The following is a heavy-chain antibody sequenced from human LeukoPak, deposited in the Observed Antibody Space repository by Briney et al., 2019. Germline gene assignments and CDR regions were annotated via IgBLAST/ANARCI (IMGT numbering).Heavy chain of an antibody. CDR2: INHSGST. D-gene: IGHD1-1*01. CDR1: GGSFSGYY. Sequence: ASETLSLTCAVYGGSFSGYYWSWIRQPPGKGLEWIGEINHSGSTNYNPSLKGRVTISVDTSKNQFSLKLSSVTAADTAVYYWAGGGYNWNDRFFDYWGQGTLVTVSS. J-gene: IGHJ4*02. CDR3: AGGGYNWNDRFFDY. V-gene: IGHV4-34*01.